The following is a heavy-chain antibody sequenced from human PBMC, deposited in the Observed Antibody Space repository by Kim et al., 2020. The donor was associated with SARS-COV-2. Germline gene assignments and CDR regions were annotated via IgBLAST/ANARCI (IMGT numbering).Heavy chain of an antibody. CDR1: GFTFISYS. Sequence: GGSLRLSCASSGFTFISYSMNWVRQAPGKGLEWVSSISSSSSYIYYADSVKGRFTISRDNAKNSLYLQMNSLRAEDTAVYYCGRDGSGSYYFFCGQGTLGTVSS. D-gene: IGHD3-10*01. CDR2: ISSSSSYI. CDR3: GRDGSGSYYFF. J-gene: IGHJ4*02. V-gene: IGHV3-21*01.